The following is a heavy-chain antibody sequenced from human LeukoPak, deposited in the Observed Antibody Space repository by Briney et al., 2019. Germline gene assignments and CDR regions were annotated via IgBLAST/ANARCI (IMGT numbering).Heavy chain of an antibody. CDR2: IYTSGST. Sequence: SETLSLTCTVSGGSISSGSYYWSWIRQPAGKGLEWIGRIYTSGSTNYNPSLKSRVTISVDTSKNQFSLKLSSVTAADTAVYYCAREGRTYYYHGMDVWGQGTTVTVSS. V-gene: IGHV4-61*02. J-gene: IGHJ6*02. CDR3: AREGRTYYYHGMDV. CDR1: GGSISSGSYY.